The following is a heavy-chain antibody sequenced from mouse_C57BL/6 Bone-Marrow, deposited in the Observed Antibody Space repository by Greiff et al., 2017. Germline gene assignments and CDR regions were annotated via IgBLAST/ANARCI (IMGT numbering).Heavy chain of an antibody. D-gene: IGHD2-2*01. CDR1: GYTFTSYW. CDR2: IYPGSGST. CDR3: ARFTMVRAWFAY. Sequence: QVQLQQPGAELVKPGASVKMSCKASGYTFTSYWITWVKQRPGQGLEWIGDIYPGSGSTNYNEKFKSKATLTVDTSSSTAYMQLSSLTSEDSAVYYCARFTMVRAWFAYWGQGTLVTVSA. V-gene: IGHV1-55*01. J-gene: IGHJ3*01.